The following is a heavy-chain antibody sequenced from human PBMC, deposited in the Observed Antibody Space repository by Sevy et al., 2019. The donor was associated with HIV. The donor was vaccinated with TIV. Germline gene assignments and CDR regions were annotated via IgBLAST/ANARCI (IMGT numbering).Heavy chain of an antibody. V-gene: IGHV3-30-3*01. D-gene: IGHD6-19*01. J-gene: IGHJ4*02. CDR1: GFMFSDYS. CDR3: AGWSSAWTLFDY. Sequence: GGSLRLSCAVSGFMFSDYSMHWIRQAPGKGLEWVTLISYDGSNKFYAGSVQGRFTISRDNSKNILFLQMNSLRAEDTAVYYCAGWSSAWTLFDYWGQGTLVTVSS. CDR2: ISYDGSNK.